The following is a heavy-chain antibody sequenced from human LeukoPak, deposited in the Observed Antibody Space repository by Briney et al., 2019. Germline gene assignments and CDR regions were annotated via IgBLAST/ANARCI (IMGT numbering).Heavy chain of an antibody. J-gene: IGHJ4*02. CDR3: ARAFWGKTFDY. CDR1: GGSFSGYY. D-gene: IGHD3-16*01. V-gene: IGHV4-34*01. CDR2: INHSGST. Sequence: PSETLSLTCAVYGGSFSGYYWSWIRQPPGKGLEWIGEINHSGSTNYNPSLKSRVTISVDTSKNQFSLKLSSVTAADTAMYYCARAFWGKTFDYWGQGTLVTVSS.